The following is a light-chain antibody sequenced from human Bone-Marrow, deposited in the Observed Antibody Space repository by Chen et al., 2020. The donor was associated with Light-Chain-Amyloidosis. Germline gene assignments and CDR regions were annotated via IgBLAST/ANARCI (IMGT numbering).Light chain of an antibody. CDR3: GTWDNRLSAVI. Sequence: QSVLTPPPSVSAAPGQKVTISCSGSSSNIGKNYVSWYRQVPGTVPKVVIYGNDKRPSGIPDRFSGSKSATSATLGITGLQTGDDADYYCGTWDNRLSAVIFGGGTRVTVL. J-gene: IGLJ6*01. CDR2: GND. V-gene: IGLV1-51*01. CDR1: SSNIGKNY.